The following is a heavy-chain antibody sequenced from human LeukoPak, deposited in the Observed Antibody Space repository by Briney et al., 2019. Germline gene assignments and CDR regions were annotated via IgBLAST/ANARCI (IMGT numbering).Heavy chain of an antibody. CDR1: GFTFSTFE. CDR3: ARSPDIVATITFDY. Sequence: GGSLRLSCAASGFTFSTFEMNWVRQAPGKGLEWVSYISSSGHTIYYADSVKGRFTISRDNAKNSLYLQMNSLRAEDTAVYYCARSPDIVATITFDYWGQGTLVTVSS. D-gene: IGHD5-12*01. CDR2: ISSSGHTI. J-gene: IGHJ4*02. V-gene: IGHV3-48*03.